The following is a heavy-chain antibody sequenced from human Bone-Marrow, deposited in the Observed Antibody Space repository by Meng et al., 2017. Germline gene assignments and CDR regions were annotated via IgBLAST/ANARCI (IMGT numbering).Heavy chain of an antibody. J-gene: IGHJ4*02. D-gene: IGHD3-10*01. CDR2: IKSKTDGGTT. V-gene: IGHV3-15*01. CDR1: GFTFSNAW. CDR3: TTAEYDSGSYYNSANYYFSY. Sequence: GGSLRLSCAASGFTFSNAWMSWVRQAPGKGLEWVGRIKSKTDGGTTDYAAPVKVRFTISRDDSKNTLYLQMNSLKTEDTAVYYCTTAEYDSGSYYNSANYYFSYWGQGTLVTVSS.